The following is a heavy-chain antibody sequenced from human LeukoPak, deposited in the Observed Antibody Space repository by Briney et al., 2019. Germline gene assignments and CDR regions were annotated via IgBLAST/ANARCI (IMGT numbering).Heavy chain of an antibody. V-gene: IGHV3-11*04. CDR1: GFTFSDYY. CDR2: ISSSGSTI. D-gene: IGHD3-16*01. J-gene: IGHJ3*02. CDR3: AREGPRGATLGDAFDI. Sequence: GGSLRLSCAASGFTFSDYYMSWIRQAPGKGLEWVSYISSSGSTIYYADSVKGRFTISRDNAKNSLSLQMSSLRAEDTAVYYCAREGPRGATLGDAFDIWGQGTMVTVSS.